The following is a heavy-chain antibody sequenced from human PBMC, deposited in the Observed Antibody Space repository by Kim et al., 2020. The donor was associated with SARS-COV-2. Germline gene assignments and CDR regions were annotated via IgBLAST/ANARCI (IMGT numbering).Heavy chain of an antibody. J-gene: IGHJ6*02. CDR3: ARDLAVVPYLELGYYYGMDV. D-gene: IGHD1-7*01. V-gene: IGHV3-11*06. Sequence: RFTISRDNAKNSLYLQMNSLRAEDTAVYYCARDLAVVPYLELGYYYGMDVWGQGTTVTVSS.